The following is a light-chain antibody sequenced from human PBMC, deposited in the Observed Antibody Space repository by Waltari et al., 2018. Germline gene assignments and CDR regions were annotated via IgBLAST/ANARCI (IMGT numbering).Light chain of an antibody. CDR2: GAS. J-gene: IGKJ2*01. Sequence: EIVLTQSPGTLSLSPGEGVTLSCRASQSVRGTYLAWYQQKPGQAPRLLIYGASNRATGTPHMFSGSGSGTFFTLTITGLEPEDFAVYYCQHYGTSYTFGQGTKLEI. CDR1: QSVRGTY. V-gene: IGKV3-20*01. CDR3: QHYGTSYT.